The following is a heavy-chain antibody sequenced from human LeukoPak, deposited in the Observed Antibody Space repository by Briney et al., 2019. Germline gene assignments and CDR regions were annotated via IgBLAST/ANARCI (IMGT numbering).Heavy chain of an antibody. J-gene: IGHJ4*02. CDR3: ASSPGTIGAFDY. CDR2: ISAYNGNT. CDR1: GYTLTSYG. V-gene: IGHV1-18*01. Sequence: ASVKVSCKASGYTLTSYGISWVRQAPGQGLEWMGWISAYNGNTNYAQKLQGRVTMTTDTSTSTAYMELRSLRSDDTAVYYCASSPGTIGAFDYWGQGTLVTVSS. D-gene: IGHD1-7*01.